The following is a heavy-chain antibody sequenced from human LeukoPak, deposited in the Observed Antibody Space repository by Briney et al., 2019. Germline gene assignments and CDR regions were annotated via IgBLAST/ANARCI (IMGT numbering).Heavy chain of an antibody. D-gene: IGHD6-13*01. Sequence: PGGSLTLSCAASGFTFSSYGMHWVRQAPGKGLEWVSYISSSSSTIYYADSVKGRFTISRDNAKNSLYLQMNSLRAEDTAVYYCASEIGIAAAGTGDYWGQGTLVTVSS. CDR1: GFTFSSYG. V-gene: IGHV3-48*01. CDR3: ASEIGIAAAGTGDY. CDR2: ISSSSSTI. J-gene: IGHJ4*02.